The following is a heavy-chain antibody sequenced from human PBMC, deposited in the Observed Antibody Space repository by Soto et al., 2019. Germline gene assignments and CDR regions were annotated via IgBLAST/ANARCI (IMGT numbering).Heavy chain of an antibody. CDR2: IYYSGST. J-gene: IGHJ4*02. Sequence: QMQLQKSGPGLVKPSQTLSLTCTVSGGSISSGGYYWSWIRQHPGKGLEWIGYIYYSGSTYYNPSLKSRVTISVDTSKNHFSLRLSSVTAADTAVYYCARSPEATVTAFDYWGQGTLVTVSS. CDR1: GGSISSGGYY. CDR3: ARSPEATVTAFDY. V-gene: IGHV4-31*03. D-gene: IGHD4-17*01.